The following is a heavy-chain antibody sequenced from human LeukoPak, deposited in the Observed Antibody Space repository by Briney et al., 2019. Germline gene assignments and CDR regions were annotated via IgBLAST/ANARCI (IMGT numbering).Heavy chain of an antibody. CDR3: AREDSSHFWDY. CDR2: ISYSGTT. J-gene: IGHJ4*02. Sequence: SQTLSLTCTVSGDSISSGNHYWSWNRQPPGKGLEWIGYISYSGTTYYSASLKSRVTISVDTSTNQFSLKLVSVTAADTAVYYCAREDSSHFWDYWGQGTLVTVSS. V-gene: IGHV4-30-4*01. CDR1: GDSISSGNHY. D-gene: IGHD2-15*01.